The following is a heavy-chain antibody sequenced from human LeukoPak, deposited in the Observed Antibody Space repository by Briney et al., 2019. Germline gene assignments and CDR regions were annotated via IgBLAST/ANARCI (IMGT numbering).Heavy chain of an antibody. J-gene: IGHJ4*02. V-gene: IGHV3-23*01. CDR2: ISGSGGST. CDR1: GFTFSSYA. D-gene: IGHD6-6*01. CDR3: AKDSSSSSVNDY. Sequence: PGGSLRLSCAASGFTFSSYAMRWVRQAPGKGLEWVSAISGSGGSTYYADSVKGRFTISRDNSKNTLYLQMNSLRAEDTAVYYCAKDSSSSSVNDYWGQGTLVTVSS.